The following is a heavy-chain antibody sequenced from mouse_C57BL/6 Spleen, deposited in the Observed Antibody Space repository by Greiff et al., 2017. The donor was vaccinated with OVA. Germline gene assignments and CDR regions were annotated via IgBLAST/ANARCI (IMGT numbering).Heavy chain of an antibody. CDR1: GYSITSGYD. V-gene: IGHV3-1*01. Sequence: EVQLQQSGPGMVKPSQSLSLTCTVTGYSITSGYDWHWIRHFPGNKLEWMGYISYSGSTNYNPSLKSRISITHDTSKNHFFLKLNSVTTEDTATYYCARAWDDYAMDYWGQGTSVTVSS. CDR2: ISYSGST. CDR3: ARAWDDYAMDY. J-gene: IGHJ4*01. D-gene: IGHD4-1*01.